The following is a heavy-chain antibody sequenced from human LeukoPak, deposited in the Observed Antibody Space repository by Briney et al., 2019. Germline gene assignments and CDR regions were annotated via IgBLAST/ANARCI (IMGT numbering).Heavy chain of an antibody. D-gene: IGHD6-19*01. J-gene: IGHJ4*02. CDR3: AKECVAVAGPYFDY. CDR2: IWYDGSNK. V-gene: IGHV3-30*02. Sequence: PGGSLRLSCAASGFTFSSYGMHWVRQAPGKGLEWVAVIWYDGSNKYYADSVKGRFTISRDNSKNTLYLQMNSLRAEDTAVYYCAKECVAVAGPYFDYWGQGTLVTVSS. CDR1: GFTFSSYG.